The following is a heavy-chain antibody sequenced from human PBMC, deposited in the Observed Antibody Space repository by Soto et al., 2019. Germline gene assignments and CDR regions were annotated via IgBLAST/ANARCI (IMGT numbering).Heavy chain of an antibody. CDR1: GYTFTNFG. CDR3: ERGGTPIDY. V-gene: IGHV1-18*01. Sequence: QVQLVQSGAEVKKPGASVKVSCKTSGYTFTNFGISWVRQAPGQGLEWMGWISAYNGNTNYAQKFQGSVTMTTDTSTSTGYMELSSLRSDDTAVYYCERGGTPIDYWGQGTLVTVSS. J-gene: IGHJ4*02. D-gene: IGHD1-26*01. CDR2: ISAYNGNT.